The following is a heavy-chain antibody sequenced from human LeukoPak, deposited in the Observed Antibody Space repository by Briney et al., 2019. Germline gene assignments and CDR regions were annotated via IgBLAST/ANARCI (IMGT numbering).Heavy chain of an antibody. J-gene: IGHJ6*03. CDR2: ISSNGGST. Sequence: GGSLRLSCAASGFTFSSYAMHWVRQAPGKGLEYVSAISSNGGSTYYANSVKGRFTISRDNSKNTLYLQMGSLRAEDMAVYYCARDRIPGPLRTSCYMDVWGKGTTVTVSS. CDR3: ARDRIPGPLRTSCYMDV. V-gene: IGHV3-64*01. CDR1: GFTFSSYA. D-gene: IGHD2-2*01.